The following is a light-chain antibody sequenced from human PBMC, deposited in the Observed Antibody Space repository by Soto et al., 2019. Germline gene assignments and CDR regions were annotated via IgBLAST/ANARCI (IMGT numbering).Light chain of an antibody. CDR3: QQHRSYQST. CDR1: QDIRNY. CDR2: GAS. J-gene: IGKJ4*01. Sequence: IQRTQSPSSLSASVGDRVTVTCRASQDIRNYLAWYQQKPGKAPKLLICGASTLYSGVPSRLSGSGSGTDFTLTISGLQPEDFAAYYCQQHRSYQSTFARGTKV. V-gene: IGKV1-9*01.